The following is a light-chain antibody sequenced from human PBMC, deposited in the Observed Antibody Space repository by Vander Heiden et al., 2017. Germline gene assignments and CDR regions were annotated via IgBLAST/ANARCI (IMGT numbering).Light chain of an antibody. V-gene: IGKV1-39*01. CDR2: AAS. J-gene: IGKJ3*01. CDR1: QSISSY. CDR3: QQSDSTPHT. Sequence: DIQMTQSPSSLSASVGDRVTITCRASQSISSYLNWYQQKPGKAPKLLIYAASSLQSGVPSRFSGSGPGTDFTLTIIRLQPEDIATYYCQQSDSTPHTSGHRTKVDIK.